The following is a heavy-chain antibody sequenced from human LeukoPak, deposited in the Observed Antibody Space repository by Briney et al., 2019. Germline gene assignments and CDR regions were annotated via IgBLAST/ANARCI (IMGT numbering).Heavy chain of an antibody. CDR2: FDPEDGET. V-gene: IGHV1-24*01. CDR3: ATGLDWQWLVPLYY. Sequence: ASVKVSCKVSGYTLTELSMHWVRQAPGKGLEWMGGFDPEDGETIYAQKFQGRVTMTEDTSTDTAYMELSSLRSEDTAVYYCATGLDWQWLVPLYYWGQGTLVTVSS. J-gene: IGHJ4*02. CDR1: GYTLTELS. D-gene: IGHD6-19*01.